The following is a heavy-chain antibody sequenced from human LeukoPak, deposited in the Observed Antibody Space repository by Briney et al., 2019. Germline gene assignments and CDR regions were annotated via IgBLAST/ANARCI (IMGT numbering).Heavy chain of an antibody. V-gene: IGHV6-1*01. CDR3: ASSFGYYYDLDY. Sequence: SQTLSLTCAISGDSVSSNSAAWNWSRQSPSRGLEWRGRTYYRSKWYNDYAVSVKSRITINPDTSKNQFSLQLNSVTPEDTAVYYCASSFGYYYDLDYWGQGTLVTVSS. CDR2: TYYRSKWYN. D-gene: IGHD3-22*01. CDR1: GDSVSSNSAA. J-gene: IGHJ4*02.